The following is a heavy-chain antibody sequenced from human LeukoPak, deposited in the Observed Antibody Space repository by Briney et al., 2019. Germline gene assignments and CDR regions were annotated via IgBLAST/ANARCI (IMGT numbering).Heavy chain of an antibody. V-gene: IGHV1-2*04. D-gene: IGHD3-9*01. CDR1: GYTFTGYY. CDR3: ARRGEILTGYYHFDY. Sequence: ASVKVSCKASGYTFTGYYMHWVRQAPGQGLEWMGWINPNSGGTNYAQKFQGWVTMTRDTSISTAYMELSRLRSEDTAVYYCARRGEILTGYYHFDYWGQGTLVTVSS. CDR2: INPNSGGT. J-gene: IGHJ4*02.